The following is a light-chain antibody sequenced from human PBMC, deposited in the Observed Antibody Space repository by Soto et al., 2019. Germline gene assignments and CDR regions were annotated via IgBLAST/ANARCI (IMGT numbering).Light chain of an antibody. CDR2: EVS. V-gene: IGLV2-14*02. CDR1: SSDVGSYNL. J-gene: IGLJ1*01. Sequence: QSVLTQPASVSGSPGQSITISCTGTSSDVGSYNLVSWYQQHPGKAPKLMIYEVSKRPSGVSNRFSGSKSGNTASLTISGLQAEDEADYYCQSYDSSLSVPYVFGTGTKVTVL. CDR3: QSYDSSLSVPYV.